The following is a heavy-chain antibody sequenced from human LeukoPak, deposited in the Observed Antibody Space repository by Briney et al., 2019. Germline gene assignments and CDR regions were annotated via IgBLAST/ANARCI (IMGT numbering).Heavy chain of an antibody. Sequence: PGESLRLSCAASGFTFSDYYMSWIRQAPGKGLEWVSYISSSGSTIYYADSVKGRFTISRDNAKNSLYLQMNSLRAEDTAVYYCAKDMGITRQEGIFDYWGQGTLVTVSS. CDR1: GFTFSDYY. V-gene: IGHV3-11*01. CDR2: ISSSGSTI. CDR3: AKDMGITRQEGIFDY. D-gene: IGHD3-10*01. J-gene: IGHJ4*02.